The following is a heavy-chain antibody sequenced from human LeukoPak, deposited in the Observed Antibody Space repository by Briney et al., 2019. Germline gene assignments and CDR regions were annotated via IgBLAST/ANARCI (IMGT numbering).Heavy chain of an antibody. J-gene: IGHJ6*04. V-gene: IGHV4-59*01. CDR1: GGTINSYL. CDR2: VQDSGST. CDR3: ARDHIRRGCGTTICYPMDV. Sequence: KTSETLSFTCTVSGGTINSYLWTWIRQSPGKRLEWIGYVQDSGSTNYNPSLKSRVTISADTSKNQFSLKLTSVTAADTAVYYCARDHIRRGCGTTICYPMDVWGKGTTVTVSS. D-gene: IGHD2-2*01.